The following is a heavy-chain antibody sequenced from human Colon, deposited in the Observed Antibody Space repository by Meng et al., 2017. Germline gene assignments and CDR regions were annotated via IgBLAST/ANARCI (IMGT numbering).Heavy chain of an antibody. CDR3: AKAAAYNLDI. Sequence: QGELREAGPGLVKPSGPLSLPGAVSGVSISSAIWWGWVRQPPGKGLEWIGEIFQSGSTNYNPSLKSRVTISVDKSKNHLSLSLSSVTAADTAVYYCAKAAAYNLDIWGQGTLVTVSS. J-gene: IGHJ4*02. CDR2: IFQSGST. CDR1: GVSISSAIW. V-gene: IGHV4-4*02. D-gene: IGHD1-14*01.